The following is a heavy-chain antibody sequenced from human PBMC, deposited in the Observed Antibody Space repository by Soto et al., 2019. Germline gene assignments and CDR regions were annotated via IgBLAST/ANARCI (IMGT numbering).Heavy chain of an antibody. D-gene: IGHD3-22*01. CDR3: ARDTAFIASGLFHP. Sequence: LRLSCAASGFTFRDYYMTWIRQPPGKGLEWVSYISDSATTTHYADSVKGRFTISRDNANKSLYLHMNSLRAEDTAVYYCARDTAFIASGLFHPWGQGTLVTVSS. CDR2: ISDSATTT. CDR1: GFTFRDYY. V-gene: IGHV3-11*01. J-gene: IGHJ5*02.